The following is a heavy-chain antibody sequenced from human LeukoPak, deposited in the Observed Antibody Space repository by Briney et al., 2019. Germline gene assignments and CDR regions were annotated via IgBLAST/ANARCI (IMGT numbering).Heavy chain of an antibody. J-gene: IGHJ2*01. D-gene: IGHD2-8*02. CDR2: IWYDGSNK. V-gene: IGHV3-33*01. CDR3: ARDSNTDWYFDL. CDR1: GFTFSSYG. Sequence: GGSLRLSCAASGFTFSSYGMHWVRQAPGKGLEWVAVIWYDGSNKYYADSVKGRFTISRDNSKNTLYLQMNSLRAEDTAVYYCARDSNTDWYFDLWGRGTLVTVSS.